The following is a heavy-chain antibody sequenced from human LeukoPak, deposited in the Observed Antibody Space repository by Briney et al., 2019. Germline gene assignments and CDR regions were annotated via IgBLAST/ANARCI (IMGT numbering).Heavy chain of an antibody. CDR3: AKGDGINHYHWFDP. D-gene: IGHD2-21*02. CDR1: EFTFSSYA. CDR2: ISGSGDSA. V-gene: IGHV3-23*01. J-gene: IGHJ5*02. Sequence: GGSLRLSCAAPEFTFSSYAMNWVRQAPGKGLEWVSGISGSGDSAYYADSVKGRFTISRDNSKNTLYLQMNSLRVEDTALYYCAKGDGINHYHWFDPWGQGTQVTVSS.